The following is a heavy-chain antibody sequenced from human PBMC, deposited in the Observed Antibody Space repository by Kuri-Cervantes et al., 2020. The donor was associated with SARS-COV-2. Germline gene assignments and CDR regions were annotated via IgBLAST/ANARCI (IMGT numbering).Heavy chain of an antibody. V-gene: IGHV3-30*03. D-gene: IGHD3-10*01. J-gene: IGHJ6*02. CDR3: ARGLRGSGSYSPAHYGMDV. Sequence: GESLKISCAASGFTFSSYGMHWVRQAPGKGLEWVAVISYDGSNKYYADSVKGRFTISRDNSKNTLYLQMNSLRAEDTAVYYCARGLRGSGSYSPAHYGMDVWGQGTTVTVS. CDR1: GFTFSSYG. CDR2: ISYDGSNK.